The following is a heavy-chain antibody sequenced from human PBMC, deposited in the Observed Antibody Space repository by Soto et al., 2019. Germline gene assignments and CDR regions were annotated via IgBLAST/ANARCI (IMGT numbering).Heavy chain of an antibody. J-gene: IGHJ4*02. Sequence: SVKVSCKASGGTFSSYAISWVRQAPGQGLEWMGGIIPIFGTANYAQKFQGRVTITADESTSTAYMELSSLRSEDTAVYYCARVTIYQGSSFDYWGQGTLVTVSS. V-gene: IGHV1-69*13. CDR2: IIPIFGTA. CDR1: GGTFSSYA. CDR3: ARVTIYQGSSFDY. D-gene: IGHD2-2*01.